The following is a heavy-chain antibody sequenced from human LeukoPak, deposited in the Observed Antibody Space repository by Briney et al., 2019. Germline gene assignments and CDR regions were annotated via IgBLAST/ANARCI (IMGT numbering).Heavy chain of an antibody. Sequence: GGSLRLSCAASGFTFHAFEMHWVRQAPGKGLEWVSLIKSDGGKTNYADSVRGRFTISRDNGKNSLYLQMNSLRSEDTALYYCATWAFYHGLDVWGQGTTVTVSS. CDR3: ATWAFYHGLDV. J-gene: IGHJ6*02. CDR1: GFTFHAFE. CDR2: IKSDGGKT. D-gene: IGHD1-26*01. V-gene: IGHV3-43*02.